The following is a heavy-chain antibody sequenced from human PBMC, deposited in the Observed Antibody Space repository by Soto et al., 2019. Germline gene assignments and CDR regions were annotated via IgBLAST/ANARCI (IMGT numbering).Heavy chain of an antibody. CDR3: TLDWGSGWHY. J-gene: IGHJ4*02. CDR1: GFTFTNAW. D-gene: IGHD3-16*01. Sequence: VVSLRLSCVASGFTFTNAWMLWVRRAPGKGLEWVGRIKTKTDGATADYAAPVKGRFTISRDDSKNTLFLHMSSLKSEETAVYYCTLDWGSGWHYWGKGARFTVSS. CDR2: IKTKTDGATA. V-gene: IGHV3-15*01.